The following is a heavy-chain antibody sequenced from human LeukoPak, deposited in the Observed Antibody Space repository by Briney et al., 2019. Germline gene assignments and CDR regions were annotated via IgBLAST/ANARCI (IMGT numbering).Heavy chain of an antibody. D-gene: IGHD1-26*01. Sequence: SETLSLTCTVSGGSISSYYWSWIRQPPGKGLEWIGYIYYSGGTNYNPSLKSRVTISVDTSKHQFSLKLSSVTAADTAVYYCARLGAGDAFDIWGQGTMVTVSS. J-gene: IGHJ3*02. CDR1: GGSISSYY. CDR3: ARLGAGDAFDI. V-gene: IGHV4-59*01. CDR2: IYYSGGT.